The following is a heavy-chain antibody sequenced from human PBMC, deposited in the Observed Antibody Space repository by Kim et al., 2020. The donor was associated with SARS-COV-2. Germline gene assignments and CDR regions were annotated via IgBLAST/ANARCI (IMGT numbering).Heavy chain of an antibody. J-gene: IGHJ4*02. Sequence: GGSLRLSCAASGFTFSNYAMNWVRQAPGKGLEWVSTISGSGGGTYYADSVKGRFTISRDNSKNTLYLQMNSLRAEDTAVYYCAKDPTRTYYFDSSGYPPDYWGQGTLVTVSS. CDR1: GFTFSNYA. CDR2: ISGSGGGT. D-gene: IGHD3-22*01. V-gene: IGHV3-23*01. CDR3: AKDPTRTYYFDSSGYPPDY.